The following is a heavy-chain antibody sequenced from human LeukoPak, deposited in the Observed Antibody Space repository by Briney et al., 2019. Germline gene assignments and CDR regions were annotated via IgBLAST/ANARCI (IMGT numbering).Heavy chain of an antibody. J-gene: IGHJ4*02. CDR1: GYTFTSYG. D-gene: IGHD3-9*01. Sequence: ASVKVSCKASGYTFTSYGISWVRQAPGQGLEWMGWISAYNGNTNYAQKLQGRVTMTTDTSTSTAYMELRSLRSDDTAVYYCARVRDILTGYYLAQKLDYWGRGTLVTVSS. CDR2: ISAYNGNT. V-gene: IGHV1-18*01. CDR3: ARVRDILTGYYLAQKLDY.